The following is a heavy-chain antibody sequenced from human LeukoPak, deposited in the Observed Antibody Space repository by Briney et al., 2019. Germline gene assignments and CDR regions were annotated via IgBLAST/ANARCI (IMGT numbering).Heavy chain of an antibody. J-gene: IGHJ4*02. Sequence: GGSLRLSCAASGFTFSSYGMHWVRQAPGKGLEWVAVISYDGSNKYYADSVKGRFTISRDNSRNTLYLQMNSLRAEDTAVYYCARDSITMVRGVITLDYWGQGTLVTVSS. D-gene: IGHD3-10*01. V-gene: IGHV3-30*03. CDR3: ARDSITMVRGVITLDY. CDR1: GFTFSSYG. CDR2: ISYDGSNK.